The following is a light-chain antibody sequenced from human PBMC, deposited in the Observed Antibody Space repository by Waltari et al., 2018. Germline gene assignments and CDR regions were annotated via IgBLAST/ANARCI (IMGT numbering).Light chain of an antibody. J-gene: IGLJ2*01. V-gene: IGLV2-14*01. CDR1: SSDIGGYNY. CDR3: SSYTRSTTLVV. Sequence: QSALTQPASVSGSPGQSITISCTGTSSDIGGYNYVSWYQQHPGKAPQFMICEVSNRASGVSNRFSGAKSGNTASLTISGLQAEDEADYYCSSYTRSTTLVVFGGGTKLTVL. CDR2: EVS.